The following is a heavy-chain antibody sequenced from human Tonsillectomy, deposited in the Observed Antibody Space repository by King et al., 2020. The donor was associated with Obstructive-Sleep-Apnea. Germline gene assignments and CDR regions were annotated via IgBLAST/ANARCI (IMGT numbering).Heavy chain of an antibody. CDR3: ARDSGDSGYDSRPI. J-gene: IGHJ4*02. Sequence: VQLVESGGGLVQPGGSLRLSCAASGFTFSSYSMNWVRQAPGKGLEWVSYITSSSNTIYYADSVRGRFTTSRDNAKNSLYLQMNSLRAEDTAVYYCARDSGDSGYDSRPIWGQGILVTVSS. CDR1: GFTFSSYS. D-gene: IGHD5-12*01. V-gene: IGHV3-48*04. CDR2: ITSSSNTI.